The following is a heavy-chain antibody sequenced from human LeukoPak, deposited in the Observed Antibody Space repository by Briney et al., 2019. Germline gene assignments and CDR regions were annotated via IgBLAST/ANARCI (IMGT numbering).Heavy chain of an antibody. CDR1: GGSFSGYY. V-gene: IGHV4-34*01. Sequence: SETLSLTCAVYGGSFSGYYWSWIRQPPGKGLEWSGEINHSGSTNYNPSLKSRVTISVDTSKNQFSLKLTSVTAADTAVYYCATLGEYYDSSGYYYNWGQGTLVTVSS. CDR3: ATLGEYYDSSGYYYN. D-gene: IGHD3-22*01. CDR2: INHSGST. J-gene: IGHJ4*02.